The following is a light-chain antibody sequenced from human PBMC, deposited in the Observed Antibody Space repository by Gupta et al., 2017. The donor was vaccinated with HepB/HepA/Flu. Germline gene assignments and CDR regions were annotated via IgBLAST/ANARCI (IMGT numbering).Light chain of an antibody. V-gene: IGKV3-20*01. CDR3: QDHGSYPLHA. Sequence: IVLTQFPGTLSLSPGEGATLSCKTSQSINSNYLAWYQQKPGQTPRLVIYDTSSRDTGISDRFSGSGDGKEFTLTISRWEQEDFALYYCQDHGSYPLHAFGQGTKIEIK. J-gene: IGKJ2*01. CDR1: QSINSNY. CDR2: DTS.